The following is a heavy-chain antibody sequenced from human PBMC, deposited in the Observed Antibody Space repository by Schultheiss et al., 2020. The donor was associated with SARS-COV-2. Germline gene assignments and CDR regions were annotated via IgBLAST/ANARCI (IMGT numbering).Heavy chain of an antibody. CDR3: ARDTSSRRYGGSYDY. J-gene: IGHJ4*02. V-gene: IGHV3-30-3*01. Sequence: GGSLRLSCAASGFTFSSYAMHWVRQAPGKGLEWVAVISYDGSNKYYADSVKGRFTISRDNSKNTLYLQMNSLRAEDTAVYYCARDTSSRRYGGSYDYWGQGTLVTVSS. CDR1: GFTFSSYA. D-gene: IGHD2-2*01. CDR2: ISYDGSNK.